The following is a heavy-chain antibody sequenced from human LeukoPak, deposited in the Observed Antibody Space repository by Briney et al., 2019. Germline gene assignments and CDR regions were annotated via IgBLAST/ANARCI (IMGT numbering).Heavy chain of an antibody. Sequence: SETLSLTCTVSGGSISSYYWSWIRQPPGKGLEWIGYIYYSGSTNYNPSLKSRVTISVDTSKNQFSLKLSSVTAADTAVYYCARHPDYGGPLGLDYWGQGTLVTVSS. D-gene: IGHD4-23*01. V-gene: IGHV4-59*08. CDR2: IYYSGST. CDR1: GGSISSYY. J-gene: IGHJ4*02. CDR3: ARHPDYGGPLGLDY.